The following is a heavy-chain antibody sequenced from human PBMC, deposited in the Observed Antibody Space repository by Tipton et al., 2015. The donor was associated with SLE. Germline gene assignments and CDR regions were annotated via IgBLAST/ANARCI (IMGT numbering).Heavy chain of an antibody. D-gene: IGHD3-22*01. Sequence: TLSLTCTVSGGSISSYYWSWIRQPPGKGLEWIGYIYYSGSTNYNPSLKSRVTISVDTSKNQFSLKLSSVTAADTAVYYCASVPGYYDSSGTDAFDLWGQGTMVTVSS. V-gene: IGHV4-59*01. CDR2: IYYSGST. CDR1: GGSISSYY. J-gene: IGHJ3*01. CDR3: ASVPGYYDSSGTDAFDL.